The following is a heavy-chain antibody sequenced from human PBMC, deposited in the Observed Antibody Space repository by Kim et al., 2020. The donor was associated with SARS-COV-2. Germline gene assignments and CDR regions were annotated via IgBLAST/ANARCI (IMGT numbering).Heavy chain of an antibody. V-gene: IGHV1-18*01. D-gene: IGHD2-21*02. Sequence: KLQGRVTMTTDTSTSTAYMELRSLRSDDTAVYYCARDRFWGMTATSILDYWGQGTLVTVSS. CDR3: ARDRFWGMTATSILDY. J-gene: IGHJ4*02.